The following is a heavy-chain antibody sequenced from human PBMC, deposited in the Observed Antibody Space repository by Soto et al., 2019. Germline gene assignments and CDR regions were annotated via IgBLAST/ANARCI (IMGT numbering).Heavy chain of an antibody. CDR2: ISSSGSTM. CDR1: GFTFSDYY. Sequence: QVQLVKSGGGLVKPGGSLRLSCAASGFTFSDYYMSWIRQAPGKWLEWVSYISSSGSTMYYADSVKGRFTISRDNAKNALSLHMNSLRAEDSAVYYCARDYSWGYYDILTAYPGVGGHGTVVNVSP. D-gene: IGHD3-9*01. J-gene: IGHJ3*01. V-gene: IGHV3-11*01. CDR3: ARDYSWGYYDILTAYPGV.